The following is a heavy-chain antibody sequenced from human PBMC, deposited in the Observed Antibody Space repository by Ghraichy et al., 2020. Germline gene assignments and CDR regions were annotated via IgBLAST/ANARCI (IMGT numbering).Heavy chain of an antibody. D-gene: IGHD2-15*01. Sequence: GESLNISCAASGFTFSSYGMHWVRQAPGKGLEWVAVIWYDGSNKYYADSVKGRFTISRDNSKNTLYLQMNSLRAEDTAVYYCARDPTNIVVVVAATVGDAFDIWGQGTMVTVSS. CDR2: IWYDGSNK. CDR1: GFTFSSYG. J-gene: IGHJ3*02. V-gene: IGHV3-33*01. CDR3: ARDPTNIVVVVAATVGDAFDI.